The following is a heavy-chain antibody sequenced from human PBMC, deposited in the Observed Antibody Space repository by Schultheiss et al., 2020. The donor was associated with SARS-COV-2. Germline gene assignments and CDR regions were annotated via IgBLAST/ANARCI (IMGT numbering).Heavy chain of an antibody. D-gene: IGHD2-21*01. V-gene: IGHV3-23*01. CDR1: GFTFSSYG. J-gene: IGHJ4*02. CDR3: ATHVAYPTGVDY. CDR2: ISGSGDST. Sequence: GGSLRLSCAASGFTFSSYGMHWVRQAPGKGLEWVSTISGSGDSTYYADSVKGRLTISRDNSKNTLYMQMNSLRGEDTAVYYCATHVAYPTGVDYWGQGTLVTVSS.